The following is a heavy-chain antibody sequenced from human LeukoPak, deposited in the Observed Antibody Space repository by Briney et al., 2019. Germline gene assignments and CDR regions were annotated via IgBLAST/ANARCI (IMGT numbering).Heavy chain of an antibody. CDR1: GFTFSSYA. CDR3: ARDRSSSWLWTYYYYGMDV. Sequence: GGSLRLSCAASGFTFSSYAMHWVRQAPGKGLEWVAVISYDGSNKYYADSVKGRFTISRDNSKNTLYLQMNSPRAEDTAVYYCARDRSSSWLWTYYYYGMDVWGQGTTVTVSS. CDR2: ISYDGSNK. D-gene: IGHD6-13*01. V-gene: IGHV3-30-3*01. J-gene: IGHJ6*02.